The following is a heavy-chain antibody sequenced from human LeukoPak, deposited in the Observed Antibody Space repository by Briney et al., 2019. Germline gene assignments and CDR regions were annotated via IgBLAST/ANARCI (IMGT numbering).Heavy chain of an antibody. CDR2: IYHSGST. CDR3: ARDPPPYSSGWYPFDY. Sequence: SETLSLTCTVSGYSISSGYYWGWIRQPPGKGLEWIGSIYHSGSTYYNPSLKSRVTISVDTSKNQFSLKLSSVTAADTAVYYCARDPPPYSSGWYPFDYWGQGTLVTVSS. CDR1: GYSISSGYY. J-gene: IGHJ4*02. D-gene: IGHD6-19*01. V-gene: IGHV4-38-2*02.